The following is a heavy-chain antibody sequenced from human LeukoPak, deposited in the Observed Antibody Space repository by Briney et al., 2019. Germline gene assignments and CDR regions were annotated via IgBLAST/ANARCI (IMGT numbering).Heavy chain of an antibody. D-gene: IGHD1-1*01. J-gene: IGHJ6*03. CDR2: ISYSGNT. CDR3: AAQTGTTASYYYYMDV. V-gene: IGHV4-30-4*08. CDR1: GGSIGSADFH. Sequence: SQTLSLTCTVSGGSIGSADFHWSWLRQPPGKGLEWIGYISYSGNTHYNPSLKSPFTISVDTSKNQLSLKLSSVTAADPAVYYCAAQTGTTASYYYYMDVWGKGTTVTASS.